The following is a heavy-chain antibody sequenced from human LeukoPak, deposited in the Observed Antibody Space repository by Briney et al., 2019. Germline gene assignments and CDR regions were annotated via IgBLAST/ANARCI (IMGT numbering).Heavy chain of an antibody. CDR1: GGSFNGYY. J-gene: IGHJ1*01. CDR2: INHSGST. V-gene: IGHV4-34*01. D-gene: IGHD3-22*01. CDR3: ARGRLFYYDSSGYYFPGYFQH. Sequence: ASETLSLTCAVYGGSFNGYYWSWIRQPPGKGLEWIGEINHSGSTNYNPSLKSRVTISVDTSKNQFSLKLSSVTAADTAVYYCARGRLFYYDSSGYYFPGYFQHWGQGTLVTVSS.